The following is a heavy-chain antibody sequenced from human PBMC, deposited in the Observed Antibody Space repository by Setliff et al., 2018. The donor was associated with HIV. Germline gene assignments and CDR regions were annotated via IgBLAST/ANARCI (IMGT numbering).Heavy chain of an antibody. D-gene: IGHD3-10*01. Sequence: ESLKISCKGSGYSFTSYWIGWVRQMPGKGLEWMGIIYPADSDTRYSPTFQGQVTISADKSISTAYLHWSSLKASDTAMYYCARRLGAHYYASGSYYQYWYFDLWGRGTLVTSPQ. CDR1: GYSFTSYW. CDR2: IYPADSDT. J-gene: IGHJ2*01. CDR3: ARRLGAHYYASGSYYQYWYFDL. V-gene: IGHV5-51*01.